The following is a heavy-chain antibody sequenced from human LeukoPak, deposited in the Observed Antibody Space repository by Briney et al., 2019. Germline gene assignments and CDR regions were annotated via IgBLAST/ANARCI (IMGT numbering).Heavy chain of an antibody. CDR1: GGSFSGYY. D-gene: IGHD3-10*01. CDR2: INHSGST. V-gene: IGHV4-34*01. Sequence: PSETLSLTCAVYGGSFSGYYWSWIRQPPGKGLEWIGEINHSGSTNYNPSLKSRVTISVDTSKNQFSLKLSSVTAADTAVYYCARVYYYGSGSYHNWFDPWGQGTLVTVSS. CDR3: ARVYYYGSGSYHNWFDP. J-gene: IGHJ5*02.